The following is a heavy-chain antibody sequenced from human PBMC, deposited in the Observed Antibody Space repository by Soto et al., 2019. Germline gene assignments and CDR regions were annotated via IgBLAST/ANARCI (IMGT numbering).Heavy chain of an antibody. CDR2: IYYSGST. CDR3: ASIVVPAAPFDY. CDR1: GASLISGEHY. V-gene: IGHV4-31*03. J-gene: IGHJ4*02. Sequence: PSETLSLTCSVSGASLISGEHYWSWIRQHPGKGLEWIGYIYYSGSTYYNPSLKSRVTISVDTSKNQFSLKLSSVTAADTAVYYCASIVVPAAPFDYWGQGTLVTVSS. D-gene: IGHD2-2*01.